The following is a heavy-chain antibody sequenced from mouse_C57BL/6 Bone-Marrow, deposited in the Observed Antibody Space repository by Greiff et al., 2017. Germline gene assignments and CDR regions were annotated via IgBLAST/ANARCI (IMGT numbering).Heavy chain of an antibody. CDR1: GFTFSSYG. CDR3: ARPWGIVTKSFYAMDY. Sequence: DVMLVESGGDLVKPGGSLKLSCAASGFTFSSYGMSWVRQTPDKRLEWVATISSGGSYTYYPDSVKGRFTTSRDNAKNTLYLQMSSLKSEDTAMYYCARPWGIVTKSFYAMDYWGQGTSVTVSS. V-gene: IGHV5-6*02. J-gene: IGHJ4*01. CDR2: ISSGGSYT. D-gene: IGHD2-5*01.